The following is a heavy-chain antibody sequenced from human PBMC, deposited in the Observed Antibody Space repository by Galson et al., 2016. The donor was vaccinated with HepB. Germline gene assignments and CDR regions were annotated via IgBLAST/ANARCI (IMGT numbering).Heavy chain of an antibody. Sequence: CAISGDSVFNNNAGWNWVRQSPSRGLEWLGRTYYRSDWRSDYADSVKGRITINPDTSKNHFSLHLSSVTPEDTAVYYCARSYLLGRGFGWWGQGTLVTVSS. CDR2: TYYRSDWRS. J-gene: IGHJ4*02. V-gene: IGHV6-1*01. CDR1: GDSVFNNNAG. D-gene: IGHD7-27*01. CDR3: ARSYLLGRGFGW.